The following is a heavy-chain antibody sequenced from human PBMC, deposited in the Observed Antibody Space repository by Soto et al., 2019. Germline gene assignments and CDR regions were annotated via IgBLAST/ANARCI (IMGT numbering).Heavy chain of an antibody. Sequence: EVQLVESGGGLVKPGGSLRLSCAGSGFTFSNAWLSWVRRAPGKGLEWVGRIKSDAYGGAIDYASPVKGRFTISRDDSKNTLFLQMNNLRAEDTAVYSCTTTKGRIEPPTNDVGGQGTPVIVSS. CDR3: TTTKGRIEPPTNDV. CDR1: GFTFSNAW. V-gene: IGHV3-15*01. J-gene: IGHJ4*02. D-gene: IGHD2-8*01. CDR2: IKSDAYGGAI.